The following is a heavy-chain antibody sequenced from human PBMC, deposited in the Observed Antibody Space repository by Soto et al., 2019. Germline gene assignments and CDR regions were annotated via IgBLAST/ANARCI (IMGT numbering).Heavy chain of an antibody. CDR2: INPSGGST. J-gene: IGHJ4*02. Sequence: ASVKVSCKASGYTFTSYYMHWVRQAPGHGLEWMGIINPSGGSTSYAQKFQGRVTMTRDTSTSTVYMELSSLKSEDTAVYYCARGRDYYDSSGQYFDYWGQVTLVIFSS. CDR1: GYTFTSYY. V-gene: IGHV1-46*01. CDR3: ARGRDYYDSSGQYFDY. D-gene: IGHD3-22*01.